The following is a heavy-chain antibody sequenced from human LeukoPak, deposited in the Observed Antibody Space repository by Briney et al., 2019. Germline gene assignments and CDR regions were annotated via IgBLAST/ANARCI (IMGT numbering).Heavy chain of an antibody. D-gene: IGHD1/OR15-1a*01. CDR3: AKSNRPLGFDY. V-gene: IGHV3-23*01. CDR1: GFTFNIYA. CDR2: ISGSGGST. Sequence: PGGSLRPSCAASGFTFNIYAMSWVRQAPGKGLEWVSAISGSGGSTYYADSVKGRFTISRDNSKNTLYLQMNSLRAEDTAVYYCAKSNRPLGFDYWGQGTLVTVSS. J-gene: IGHJ4*02.